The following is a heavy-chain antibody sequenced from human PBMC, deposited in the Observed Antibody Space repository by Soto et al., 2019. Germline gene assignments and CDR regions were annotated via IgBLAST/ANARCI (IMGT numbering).Heavy chain of an antibody. CDR3: ARGLVVVAASALLNWFDP. J-gene: IGHJ5*02. CDR1: GGSISSGGYY. CDR2: IYYSGST. V-gene: IGHV4-31*03. D-gene: IGHD2-15*01. Sequence: SETLSLTCTVSGGSISSGGYYWSWIRQHPGKGLEWIGYIYYSGSTYYNQSLKSRVTISVDTSKNQFSLKLSSVTAADTAVYYCARGLVVVAASALLNWFDPWGQGTLVTVSS.